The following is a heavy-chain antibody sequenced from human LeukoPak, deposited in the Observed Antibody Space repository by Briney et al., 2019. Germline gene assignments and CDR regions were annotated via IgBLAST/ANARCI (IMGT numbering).Heavy chain of an antibody. J-gene: IGHJ6*04. V-gene: IGHV4-34*01. CDR3: ARSLRWLQFRLGDV. CDR1: GGSFSGYY. CDR2: INHSGST. Sequence: PSETLSLTCAVYGGSFSGYYWSWIRQPPGKGLEWIGEINHSGSTNYNPSLKSRVTISVDTSKNQFSLKLSSVTAADTAVYYCARSLRWLQFRLGDVWGKGTTVTVSS. D-gene: IGHD5-24*01.